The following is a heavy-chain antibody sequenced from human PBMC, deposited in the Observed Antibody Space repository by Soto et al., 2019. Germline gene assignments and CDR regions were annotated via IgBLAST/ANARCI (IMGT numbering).Heavy chain of an antibody. J-gene: IGHJ5*02. D-gene: IGHD1-7*01. Sequence: SGPTLVKPTQTLTLTCTFSGFSLSTSGVGVGWIRQPPGKALEWLALIYWDDDKRYSPSLKSRLTITKDTSKNQVVLTMTNMDPVDTATYYCAHTLELPSPNWFDPWGQGTLVTVSS. CDR1: GFSLSTSGVG. CDR3: AHTLELPSPNWFDP. V-gene: IGHV2-5*02. CDR2: IYWDDDK.